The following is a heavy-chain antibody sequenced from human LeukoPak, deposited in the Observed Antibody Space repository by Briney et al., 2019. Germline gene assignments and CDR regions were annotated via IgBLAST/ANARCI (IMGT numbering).Heavy chain of an antibody. CDR1: GFSVSTSGVA. V-gene: IGHV2-5*02. CDR3: AHFTVAGANTHAFDI. J-gene: IGHJ3*02. D-gene: IGHD6-19*01. Sequence: SGPTLVNPTQTLTLTCSFSGFSVSTSGVAVGWIRQPPGKALEWLAIVYWDDDKRYSPSLKTRLTITKDTSKNHVVLTMINMDPVDTGTYYCAHFTVAGANTHAFDIWGQGTMVTVSS. CDR2: VYWDDDK.